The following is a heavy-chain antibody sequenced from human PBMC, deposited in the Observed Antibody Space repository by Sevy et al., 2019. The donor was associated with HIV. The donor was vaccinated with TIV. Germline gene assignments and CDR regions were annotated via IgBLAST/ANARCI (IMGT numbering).Heavy chain of an antibody. CDR2: ISGSHGTP. J-gene: IGHJ4*02. CDR1: GFTFTSYA. CDR3: AKSEWGNIGFCTRSSCYPFDY. V-gene: IGHV3-23*01. Sequence: GESLKISCAASGFTFTSYAMSWVRQAPGKGLEWVSSISGSHGTPYYADSVKGRFTISRDNSKNTLYLQMSSLRAEDKAVYYCAKSEWGNIGFCTRSSCYPFDYWGQGTLVTVSS. D-gene: IGHD2-2*01.